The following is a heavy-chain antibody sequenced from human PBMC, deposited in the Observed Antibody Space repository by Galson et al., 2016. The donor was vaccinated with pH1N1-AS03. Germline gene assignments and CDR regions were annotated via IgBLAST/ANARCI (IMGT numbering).Heavy chain of an antibody. Sequence: PALVTPTQTLTLTCSFSGFSLSTGGVHVAWIRQPPGKALEWLALIFWDGETRYRPSLTSRLTITKDTSKNEVVLTMTNMDPVDTATYYFARIPHVTEGLDFWGQGTLVTVSS. D-gene: IGHD2-8*02. CDR3: ARIPHVTEGLDF. V-gene: IGHV2-5*02. J-gene: IGHJ4*02. CDR2: IFWDGET. CDR1: GFSLSTGGVH.